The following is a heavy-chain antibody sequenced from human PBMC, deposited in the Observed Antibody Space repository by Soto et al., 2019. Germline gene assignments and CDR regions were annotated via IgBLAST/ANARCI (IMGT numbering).Heavy chain of an antibody. V-gene: IGHV1-69*01. J-gene: IGHJ6*02. Sequence: QVQVVQSGAEVKKPGSSVKVSCKVSGGIFTNNAISWVRQAPGQGLEWLGGVIPLFDTAYYAQIFRGRLRLSADGDTAPACMALRGLTSAETAVYFCATGGHNDGYNFYHGMDVWGQGTTVTVS. CDR1: GGIFTNNA. CDR2: VIPLFDTA. D-gene: IGHD5-18*01. CDR3: ATGGHNDGYNFYHGMDV.